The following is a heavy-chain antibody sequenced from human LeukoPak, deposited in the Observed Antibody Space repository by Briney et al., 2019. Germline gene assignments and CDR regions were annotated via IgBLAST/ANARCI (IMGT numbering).Heavy chain of an antibody. CDR1: GYTYTDYG. CDR2: ISTYNGNT. V-gene: IGHV1-18*01. Sequence: ASVKVSCKASGYTYTDYGINWVRQAPGQGLEWMGWISTYNGNTIYAEKLQGRVTMTRDTSTSTAYMDLRSLRSDDTAVYYCARSMVRAVTQVASDHWGQGTLVTVSS. J-gene: IGHJ5*02. D-gene: IGHD3-10*01. CDR3: ARSMVRAVTQVASDH.